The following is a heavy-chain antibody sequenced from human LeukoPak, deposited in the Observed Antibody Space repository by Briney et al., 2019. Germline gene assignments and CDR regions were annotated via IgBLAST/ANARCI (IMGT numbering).Heavy chain of an antibody. D-gene: IGHD4-23*01. Sequence: SETLSLTCTVSGGSISSSSYYWDWIRQPPGKGLEWIGSIYYSGSTYYNPSLKSRVTISVDTSKNQFSLKLSSVTAADTAVYYCAREKNGGLFDYWGQGTLVTVSS. CDR2: IYYSGST. V-gene: IGHV4-39*07. CDR1: GGSISSSSYY. CDR3: AREKNGGLFDY. J-gene: IGHJ4*02.